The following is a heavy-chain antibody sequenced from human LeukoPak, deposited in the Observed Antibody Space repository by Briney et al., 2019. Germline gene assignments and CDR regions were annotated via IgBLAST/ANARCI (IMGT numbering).Heavy chain of an antibody. CDR1: GGTFSSYA. J-gene: IGHJ4*02. D-gene: IGHD3-3*01. CDR2: IIPIFGTA. CDR3: AMVELGVVIPSDY. V-gene: IGHV1-69*05. Sequence: SVKVSCKASGGTFSSYAISWVRQAPGQGLGWMGRIIPIFGTANYAQKFQGRVTITTDESTSTAYMELSSLRSEDTAVYYCAMVELGVVIPSDYWGQGTLVPVSS.